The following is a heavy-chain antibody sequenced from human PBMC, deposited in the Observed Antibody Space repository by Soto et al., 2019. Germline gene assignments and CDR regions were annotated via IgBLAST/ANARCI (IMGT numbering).Heavy chain of an antibody. CDR3: ARVFNGRWFDT. Sequence: QVQLVQSGAEVKKPGSSVKVSCTASGGPFSSYAINWVRQAPGQGLEWMGVITPMFGAPHYAQNFKGRITITADKSTNTAYLELSSLTSGDTAVYCCARVFNGRWFDTWGQGTLVTVSS. CDR2: ITPMFGAP. CDR1: GGPFSSYA. J-gene: IGHJ5*02. V-gene: IGHV1-69*06. D-gene: IGHD3-10*02.